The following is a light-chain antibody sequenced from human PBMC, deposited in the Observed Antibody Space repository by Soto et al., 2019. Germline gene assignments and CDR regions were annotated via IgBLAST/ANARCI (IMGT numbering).Light chain of an antibody. Sequence: QSVLTQPPSASGSPGQSVTISCTGTTSDVGGYNSVSWYQQHLGKAPKVMIFEVNKRPSGVPDRFSGSKSGNTASLTVSGLQAEDEADYYCSSSAGSNNVLFGGGTKLTVL. CDR2: EVN. CDR1: TSDVGGYNS. V-gene: IGLV2-8*01. CDR3: SSSAGSNNVL. J-gene: IGLJ3*02.